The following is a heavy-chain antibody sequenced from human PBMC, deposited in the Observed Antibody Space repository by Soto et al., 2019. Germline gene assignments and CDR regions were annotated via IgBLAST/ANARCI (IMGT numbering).Heavy chain of an antibody. CDR1: GGSFSGYY. CDR2: INHSGST. V-gene: IGHV4-34*01. CDR3: ARGRRLLLWFGELCPWAWDY. D-gene: IGHD3-10*01. J-gene: IGHJ4*02. Sequence: QVQLQQWGAGLLKPSETLSLTCAVYGGSFSGYYWSWLRQPPGKGLEWIGEINHSGSTNYNPSLKSRATISVDTSKNQFSLNLSSVTAADTAVYYCARGRRLLLWFGELCPWAWDYWGQGTLVTVSS.